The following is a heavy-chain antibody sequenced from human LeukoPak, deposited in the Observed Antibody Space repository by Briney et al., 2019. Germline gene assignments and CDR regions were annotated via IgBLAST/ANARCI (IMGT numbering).Heavy chain of an antibody. CDR3: ARFGLYGSGSYYNRARDYYYGMDV. CDR2: IIPIFGTA. CDR1: GGTFSSYA. Sequence: SVKVSCKASGGTFSSYAISWVRQAPGQGLEWMGGIIPIFGTANYAQKFQGRATITADESTSTAYMELSSLRSEDTAVYYCARFGLYGSGSYYNRARDYYYGMDVWGQGTTVTVSS. J-gene: IGHJ6*02. V-gene: IGHV1-69*13. D-gene: IGHD3-10*01.